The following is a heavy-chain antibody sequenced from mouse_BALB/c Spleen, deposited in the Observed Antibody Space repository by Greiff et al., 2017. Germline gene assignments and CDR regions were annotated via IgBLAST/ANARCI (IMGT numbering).Heavy chain of an antibody. J-gene: IGHJ4*01. CDR1: GFTFSSYT. D-gene: IGHD2-4*01. CDR3: TRDPDYEPPYAMDY. V-gene: IGHV5-6-4*01. CDR2: ISSGGSYT. Sequence: EVKVVESGGGLVKPGGSLKLSCAASGFTFSSYTMSWVRQTPEKRLEWVATISSGGSYTYYPDSVKGRFTISRDNAKNTLYLQMSSLKSEDTAMYYCTRDPDYEPPYAMDYWGQGTSVTVSS.